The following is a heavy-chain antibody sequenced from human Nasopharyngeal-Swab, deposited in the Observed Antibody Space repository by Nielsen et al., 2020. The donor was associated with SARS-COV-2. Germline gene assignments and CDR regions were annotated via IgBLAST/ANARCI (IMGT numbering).Heavy chain of an antibody. Sequence: GGSLRLSCAASGFTFSSYGMHWVRQAPGKGLEWVAVIWYDGSNKYYADSVKGRFTISRDNSKNTLYLQMNSLRAEDTAVYYCASPIAAAGQYFDYWGQGTLVTVSS. CDR3: ASPIAAAGQYFDY. J-gene: IGHJ4*02. V-gene: IGHV3-33*01. D-gene: IGHD6-13*01. CDR1: GFTFSSYG. CDR2: IWYDGSNK.